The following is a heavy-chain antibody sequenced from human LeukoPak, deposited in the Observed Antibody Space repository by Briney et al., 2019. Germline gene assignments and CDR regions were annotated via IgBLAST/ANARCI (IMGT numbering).Heavy chain of an antibody. J-gene: IGHJ4*02. D-gene: IGHD3-22*01. CDR1: GFTFSSYA. Sequence: GRSLRLSCAASGFTFSSYAMHWVRQAPGKGLEWVAVISYDGSNKYYADSVKGRFTISRDNSKNTLYLQMNSLRAEDTAVYYCARGPGGMIVVVPNYFDYWGQGTLVTVFS. CDR3: ARGPGGMIVVVPNYFDY. V-gene: IGHV3-30-3*01. CDR2: ISYDGSNK.